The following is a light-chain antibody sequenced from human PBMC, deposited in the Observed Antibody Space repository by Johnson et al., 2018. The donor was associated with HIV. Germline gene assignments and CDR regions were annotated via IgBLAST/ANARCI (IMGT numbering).Light chain of an antibody. J-gene: IGLJ1*01. CDR3: GTWDSSLSAFYV. CDR2: DNN. Sequence: QSVLTQPPSVSAAPGQKVTISCSGSSSNIGNNYVSWYQQLPGRAPKLLIYDNNKRPSGIPDRFSGSNSGTSATLAITGLQTGDEADYYCGTWDSSLSAFYVFGTGTKLTVL. V-gene: IGLV1-51*01. CDR1: SSNIGNNY.